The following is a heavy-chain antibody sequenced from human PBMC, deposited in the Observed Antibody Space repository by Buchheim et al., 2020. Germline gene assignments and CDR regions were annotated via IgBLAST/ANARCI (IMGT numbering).Heavy chain of an antibody. V-gene: IGHV4-31*03. CDR3: AREVDMVMAFDY. D-gene: IGHD5-12*01. Sequence: QVQLQESGPGLVKPSQTLSLTCTVSGGSIRSSGYYWSWIRQHPGKGLEWIGYIYYSGSTYYNPSLTSRVTISVDTTKNQLPLKLSSVTAADTAVYYCAREVDMVMAFDYWGQGTL. J-gene: IGHJ4*02. CDR2: IYYSGST. CDR1: GGSIRSSGYY.